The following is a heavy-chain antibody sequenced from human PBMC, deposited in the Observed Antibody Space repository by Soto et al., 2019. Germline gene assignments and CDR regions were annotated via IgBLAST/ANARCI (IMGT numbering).Heavy chain of an antibody. CDR2: IIPLFGTA. CDR1: GGTFSTYA. Sequence: QVQLVQSGAEVKQPGSSVKVFCKTSGGTFSTYAIYWVRQAPGQGLEWMGAIIPLFGTADYAQKFQGRVTITADESTSTAYMELSSLRSEDTAVYYCARPKGSYSSGYYYFDYWGQGTLVTVSS. D-gene: IGHD6-19*01. CDR3: ARPKGSYSSGYYYFDY. J-gene: IGHJ4*02. V-gene: IGHV1-69*01.